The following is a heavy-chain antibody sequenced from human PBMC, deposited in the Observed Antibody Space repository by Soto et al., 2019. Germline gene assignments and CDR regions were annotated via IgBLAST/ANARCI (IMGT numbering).Heavy chain of an antibody. Sequence: ASVKVSCKASGGTFSSYAISWVRQAPGQGLEWMGGIIPIFGTANYAQKFQGRVTITADESTSTAYMELSSLRSEDTAVYYCARVGNYYDSSGYYYDGDYWGQGTLVTVSS. V-gene: IGHV1-69*13. D-gene: IGHD3-22*01. CDR2: IIPIFGTA. CDR3: ARVGNYYDSSGYYYDGDY. CDR1: GGTFSSYA. J-gene: IGHJ4*02.